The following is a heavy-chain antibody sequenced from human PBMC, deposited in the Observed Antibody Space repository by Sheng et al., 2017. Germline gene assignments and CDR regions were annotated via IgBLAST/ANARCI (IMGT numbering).Heavy chain of an antibody. CDR2: INGNGRST. D-gene: IGHD3-3*01. Sequence: EVQLVESGGGLVQPGGSLRLSCAVSGFIFSSYAMTWVRRAPGKGLEWVSSINGNGRSTYYRDSVKGRFTISRDNSQSTLYLQMNSLRVEDTAVYYCAKGDSYWDFKLDYWGQGTLATV. V-gene: IGHV3-23*04. CDR3: AKGDSYWDFKLDY. J-gene: IGHJ4*02. CDR1: GFIFSSYA.